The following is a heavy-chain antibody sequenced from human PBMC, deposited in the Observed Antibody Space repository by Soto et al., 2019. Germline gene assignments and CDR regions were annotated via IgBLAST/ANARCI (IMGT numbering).Heavy chain of an antibody. V-gene: IGHV4-59*01. CDR3: ARLLFGAANWFDP. CDR1: GDSISSYY. CDR2: IYYSGST. D-gene: IGHD3-10*01. Sequence: SETLSLTCPVSGDSISSYYWSWIRQPPGKGLEWIGYIYYSGSTNYNPSLKSRVTISVDTSKNQFSLKLSSVTAADTAVYYCARLLFGAANWFDPWGQGTLVTVSS. J-gene: IGHJ5*02.